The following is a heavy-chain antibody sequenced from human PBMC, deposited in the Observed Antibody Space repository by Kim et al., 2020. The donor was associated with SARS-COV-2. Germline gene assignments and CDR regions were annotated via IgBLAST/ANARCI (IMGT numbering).Heavy chain of an antibody. D-gene: IGHD3-10*01. Sequence: GGSLRLSCAASGFTFSSYGMHWVRQAPGKGLEWVAVIWYDGSNKYYADSVKGRFTISRDNSKNTLYLQMNSLRAEDTAVYYCARETLEGGSGSYYHYYYGMDVWGQGTTVTVSS. CDR2: IWYDGSNK. CDR1: GFTFSSYG. V-gene: IGHV3-33*01. J-gene: IGHJ6*02. CDR3: ARETLEGGSGSYYHYYYGMDV.